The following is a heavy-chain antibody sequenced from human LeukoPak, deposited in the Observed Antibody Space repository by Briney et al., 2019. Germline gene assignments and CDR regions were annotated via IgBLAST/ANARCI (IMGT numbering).Heavy chain of an antibody. CDR3: ARTLTGYYPHYYCYGMDV. D-gene: IGHD3-9*01. CDR1: GGSISSYY. Sequence: SQTLSLTCTVSGGSISSYYWSWIRQPPGKGLEWIGYIYYSGSTNYNPSLKSRVTISVDTSKNQFSLKLSSVTAADTAVYYCARTLTGYYPHYYCYGMDVWGQGTTVTVSS. V-gene: IGHV4-59*01. CDR2: IYYSGST. J-gene: IGHJ6*02.